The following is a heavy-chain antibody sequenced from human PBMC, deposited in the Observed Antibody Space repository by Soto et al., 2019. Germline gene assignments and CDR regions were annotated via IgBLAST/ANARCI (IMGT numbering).Heavy chain of an antibody. V-gene: IGHV3-53*01. D-gene: IGHD2-15*01. J-gene: IGHJ6*02. Sequence: GGSLRLSCAASGFTVSSYYMSWVRQAPGKGLEWVSLIYSGGTTYYADSVKGRFTISRDNSKNTLYLQMNSLRAEDTAVYYCARDRCSGGSCYYNYGMDVWGQGTTVTVSS. CDR3: ARDRCSGGSCYYNYGMDV. CDR1: GFTVSSYY. CDR2: IYSGGTT.